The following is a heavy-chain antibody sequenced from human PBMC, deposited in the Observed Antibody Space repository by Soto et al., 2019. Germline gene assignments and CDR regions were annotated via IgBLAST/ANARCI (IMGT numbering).Heavy chain of an antibody. D-gene: IGHD3-10*01. Sequence: SQTLSLTCAISGDSVSSNHAVWNWIRQSPSRGLEWLGRTFYRSEWYYDYAVSVRSRITVNPDTTKNQFSLPLNSVTPKDTAVYFCAREVTRIRGIKNWLESWGQGTLVTVCS. J-gene: IGHJ5*01. CDR3: AREVTRIRGIKNWLES. CDR2: TFYRSEWYY. CDR1: GDSVSSNHAV. V-gene: IGHV6-1*01.